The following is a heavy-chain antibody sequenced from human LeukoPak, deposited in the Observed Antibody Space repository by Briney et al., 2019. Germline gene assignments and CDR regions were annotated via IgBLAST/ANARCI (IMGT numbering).Heavy chain of an antibody. D-gene: IGHD3-16*01. CDR3: ARQLGAYSYPFEI. V-gene: IGHV4-39*01. J-gene: IGHJ3*02. CDR2: IYFTGTT. Sequence: KPSETLSLTCTVSGGSISSSSYYWGWIRQPPGKGLEWIGSIYFTGTTLYNPSLTSRVTISVDTSKNQFSLSLNSVTAAATTVYYCARQLGAYSYPFEIWGQGTKVTVSS. CDR1: GGSISSSSYY.